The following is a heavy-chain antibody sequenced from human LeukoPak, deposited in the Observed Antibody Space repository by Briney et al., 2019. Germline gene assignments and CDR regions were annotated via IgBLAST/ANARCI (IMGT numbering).Heavy chain of an antibody. CDR3: ARDRRAYCGGDCYLGY. CDR1: GYTLTELS. J-gene: IGHJ4*02. V-gene: IGHV1-24*01. CDR2: FDLEDGET. Sequence: GASVKVSCKVSGYTLTELSMHWVRQAPGKELEWMGGFDLEDGETIYAQKFQGRVTMTEDTSTDTAYMELSRLRSDDTAVYYCARDRRAYCGGDCYLGYWGQGTLVTVSS. D-gene: IGHD2-21*02.